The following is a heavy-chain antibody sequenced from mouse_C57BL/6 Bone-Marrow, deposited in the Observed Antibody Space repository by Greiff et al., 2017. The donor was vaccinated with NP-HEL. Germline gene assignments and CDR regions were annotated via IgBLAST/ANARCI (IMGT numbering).Heavy chain of an antibody. J-gene: IGHJ2*01. V-gene: IGHV5-6*01. CDR3: ARQDYGVDY. CDR2: ISSGGSYT. Sequence: EVKLMESGGDLVKPGGSLKLSCAASGFTFSSYGMSWVRQTPDKRLEWVATISSGGSYTYYPASVKGRFTISRDNAKNTLYLQMSSLKSEDTAMYYCARQDYGVDYWGQGTTLTVSS. CDR1: GFTFSSYG. D-gene: IGHD1-1*02.